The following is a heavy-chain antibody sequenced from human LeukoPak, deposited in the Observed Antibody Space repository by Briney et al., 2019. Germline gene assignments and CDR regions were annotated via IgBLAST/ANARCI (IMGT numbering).Heavy chain of an antibody. CDR3: ARDRGGRDGYNLFDAFDI. V-gene: IGHV3-30*04. Sequence: ARSLRLSCAASAFTFSSYAMHWVRQAPGKGLEWVAVISYDGSNKYYADSVKGRFTISRDNSNNTLYLQMNSLRAEDTAVYYCARDRGGRDGYNLFDAFDIWGQGTMVTVSA. D-gene: IGHD5-24*01. CDR1: AFTFSSYA. J-gene: IGHJ3*02. CDR2: ISYDGSNK.